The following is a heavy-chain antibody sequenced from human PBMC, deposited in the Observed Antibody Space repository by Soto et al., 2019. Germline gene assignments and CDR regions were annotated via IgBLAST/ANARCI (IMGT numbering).Heavy chain of an antibody. D-gene: IGHD5-12*01. CDR3: ARDSQTCGLHKYFYL. CDR2: ISPYNGNT. CDR1: GYSFTNYI. Sequence: QVQLVQSGADVKKPGASVKVSCKASGYSFTNYIITWVRQAPGQGLEWMGWISPYNGNTDYAQNLLGRVTMTTDTSTSTVYMELRSLRSDDTAVYYCARDSQTCGLHKYFYLWGRGTLVTVSS. V-gene: IGHV1-18*01. J-gene: IGHJ2*01.